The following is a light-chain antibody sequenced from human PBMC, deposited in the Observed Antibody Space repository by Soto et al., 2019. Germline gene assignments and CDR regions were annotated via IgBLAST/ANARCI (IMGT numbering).Light chain of an antibody. CDR1: RSNIGSNT. J-gene: IGLJ1*01. CDR2: SND. V-gene: IGLV1-44*01. Sequence: QSVLTQPPSASGTPGQRVTISCSGSRSNIGSNTVNWYQQLPGTAPKLLIYSNDQRPSGVPDRFSGSKSGTLASLAISGLQSEDEADYYCAAWDDSLNGYVFGTGTKLTVL. CDR3: AAWDDSLNGYV.